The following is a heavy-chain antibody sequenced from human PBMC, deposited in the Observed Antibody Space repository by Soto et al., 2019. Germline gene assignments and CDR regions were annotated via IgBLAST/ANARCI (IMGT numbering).Heavy chain of an antibody. Sequence: GGSLRLSCAASGFTFSSYGMHWVRQAPGKGLEWVAVIWYDGSNKYYADSVKGRFTISRDNSKNTLYLQMNSLRAEDTAVYYCARVGLDGEWVDTAMAPQENYYYYYGMDVWGQGTTVTVSS. CDR2: IWYDGSNK. CDR1: GFTFSSYG. CDR3: ARVGLDGEWVDTAMAPQENYYYYYGMDV. V-gene: IGHV3-33*01. D-gene: IGHD5-18*01. J-gene: IGHJ6*02.